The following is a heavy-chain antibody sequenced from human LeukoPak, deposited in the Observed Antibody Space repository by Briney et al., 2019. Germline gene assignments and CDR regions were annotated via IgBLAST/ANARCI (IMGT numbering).Heavy chain of an antibody. CDR2: IYYSGST. Sequence: KPSETLSLTCTVSGGSISSYYWSWIRQPPGKGLEWIGYIYYSGSTNYNPSLKSRVTISVDTSKNQFSLKLSSVTAADTAVYYCARDRDYGDYWGQGTLVTVSS. D-gene: IGHD4-17*01. CDR1: GGSISSYY. V-gene: IGHV4-59*01. CDR3: ARDRDYGDY. J-gene: IGHJ4*02.